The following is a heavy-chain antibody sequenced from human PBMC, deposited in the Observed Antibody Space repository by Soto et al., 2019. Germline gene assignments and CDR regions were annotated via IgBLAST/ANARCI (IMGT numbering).Heavy chain of an antibody. CDR3: AGHQASSWDRNFDY. D-gene: IGHD6-13*01. CDR2: IYYSGTT. Sequence: QLQLQESGPGLVKPSETLSLTCTVSGGSISSSSYFWGWIRQPPGKGLEWIGTIYYSGTTYYNPSLKSRVTISVDTSKNQFSLKLSFVTAADTAVYYCAGHQASSWDRNFDYWGQGTLVTVSS. CDR1: GGSISSSSYF. V-gene: IGHV4-39*01. J-gene: IGHJ4*02.